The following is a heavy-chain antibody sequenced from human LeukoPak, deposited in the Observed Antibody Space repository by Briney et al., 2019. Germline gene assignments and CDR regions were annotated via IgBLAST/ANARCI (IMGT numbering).Heavy chain of an antibody. Sequence: PSETLSLTCTVSGGSISSYCWSWIRQPPGKGLEWIGYIYYSGSTNYNPSLKSRVTISVDTSKNQFSLKLSSVTAADTAVYYCARDSGGFDYWGQGTLVTVSS. J-gene: IGHJ4*02. CDR3: ARDSGGFDY. D-gene: IGHD1-14*01. CDR1: GGSISSYC. CDR2: IYYSGST. V-gene: IGHV4-59*01.